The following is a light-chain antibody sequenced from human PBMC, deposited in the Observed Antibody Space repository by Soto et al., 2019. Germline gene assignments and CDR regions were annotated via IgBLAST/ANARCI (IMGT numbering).Light chain of an antibody. J-gene: IGKJ1*01. CDR1: QRIGSL. V-gene: IGKV1-5*03. CDR3: QQYRSYPLT. CDR2: KAS. Sequence: DIQMTQSPSTLSATVGDRVTITCRARQRIGSLLAWYQQKPGKAPKLLIYKASSLESGVASRFSGSGSGTEFTLTISSLQPDDLATYSCQQYRSYPLTFGQGTKVEIK.